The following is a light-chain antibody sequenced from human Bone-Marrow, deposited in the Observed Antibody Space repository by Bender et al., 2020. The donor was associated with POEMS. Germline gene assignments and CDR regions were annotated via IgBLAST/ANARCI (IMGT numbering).Light chain of an antibody. J-gene: IGLJ3*02. CDR3: QSADSSHTVM. V-gene: IGLV2-14*01. CDR2: DVT. Sequence: QSALTQPASVSGSPGQSITISCTGTSNDVGNYEYVSWYQQLPGKAPKLIIHDVTNRPSAVSDRFSGSKSGNTASLTISGLQAEDEADYYCQSADSSHTVMFGGGTKLTVL. CDR1: SNDVGNYEY.